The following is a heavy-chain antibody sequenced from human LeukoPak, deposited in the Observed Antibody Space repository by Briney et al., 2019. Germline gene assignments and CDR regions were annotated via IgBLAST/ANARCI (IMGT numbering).Heavy chain of an antibody. D-gene: IGHD3-22*01. CDR3: ARFIHSSGYYYYYYGMDV. CDR1: GGSFSGYY. J-gene: IGHJ6*02. CDR2: INHSGST. V-gene: IGHV4-34*01. Sequence: SETLSLTCAVYGGSFSGYYWSWIRQPPGEGLEWIGEINHSGSTNYNPSLKSRVTISVDTSKNQFSLKLSSVTAADTAVYYCARFIHSSGYYYYYYGMDVWGQGTTVTVSS.